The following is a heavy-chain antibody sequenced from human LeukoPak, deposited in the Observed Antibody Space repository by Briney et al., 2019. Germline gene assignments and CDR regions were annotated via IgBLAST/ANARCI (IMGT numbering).Heavy chain of an antibody. V-gene: IGHV1-8*01. D-gene: IGHD2-15*01. CDR3: ARQSIVVVVAASGSWFDP. CDR1: GYTFTSYD. CDR2: MNPNSGNT. J-gene: IGHJ5*02. Sequence: WASVKVSCKASGYTFTSYDINWVRQATGQGLEWMGWMNPNSGNTGYAQKFQGRVTMTRNTSISTAYMELSSLRSEDTAVYYCARQSIVVVVAASGSWFDPWGQGTLVTVSS.